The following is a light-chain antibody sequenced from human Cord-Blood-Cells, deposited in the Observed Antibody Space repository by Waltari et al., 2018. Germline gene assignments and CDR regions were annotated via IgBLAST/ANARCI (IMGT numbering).Light chain of an antibody. CDR3: CSYAGSYTWV. V-gene: IGLV2-11*01. CDR2: DVS. CDR1: SSDVGGFNY. Sequence: QSALTQPRSVSGSPGQSVTISCTGTSSDVGGFNYVSWYHQHPGKAPNLMIYDVSNRPSGVPDLFSGSKSGNTASLTISGLQAEDEADYSCCSYAGSYTWVFGGGTKLTVL. J-gene: IGLJ3*02.